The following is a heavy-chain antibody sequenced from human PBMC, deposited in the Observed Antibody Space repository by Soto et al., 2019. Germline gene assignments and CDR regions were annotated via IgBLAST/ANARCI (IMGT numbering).Heavy chain of an antibody. CDR2: ISYSGNT. V-gene: IGHV4-59*01. D-gene: IGHD2-15*01. Sequence: AETLTLTCTVSGGSISSYYWRWIRQPPGKGLEWICYISYSGNTNYNPSLKSLVTISVDTSKKQFSLKLRAVTAADTAVYYCATVASCSSLFDFWGQGILVTVSS. CDR3: ATVASCSSLFDF. CDR1: GGSISSYY. J-gene: IGHJ4*02.